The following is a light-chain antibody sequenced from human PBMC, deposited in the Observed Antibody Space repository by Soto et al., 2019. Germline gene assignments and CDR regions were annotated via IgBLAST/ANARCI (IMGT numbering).Light chain of an antibody. CDR2: GAS. CDR3: QQYSDSPRT. J-gene: IGKJ1*01. V-gene: IGKV3-20*01. Sequence: EIVLTQSPGTLSLSPGERATLSCRASQSVSSSSLAWYQQKPGQAPRLLIYGASTRATGIPDRFSGRRSGTDFTLTISRLEPEDSAVYYCQQYSDSPRTFGQGTKVEIK. CDR1: QSVSSSS.